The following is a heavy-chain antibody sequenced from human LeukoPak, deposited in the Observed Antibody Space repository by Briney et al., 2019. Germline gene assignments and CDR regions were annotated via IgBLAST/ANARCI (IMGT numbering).Heavy chain of an antibody. J-gene: IGHJ3*02. CDR3: ARYYDAFDI. Sequence: SETLSLTCTVSGGCINSYYWSWVRQPPGMGLEWIGYIYYSASTNYNPSLKSRVTISVDTSKNQFSLKLSSVTAADTAVYYCARYYDAFDIWGQGTMVTVSS. CDR2: IYYSAST. CDR1: GGCINSYY. D-gene: IGHD2-8*01. V-gene: IGHV4-59*08.